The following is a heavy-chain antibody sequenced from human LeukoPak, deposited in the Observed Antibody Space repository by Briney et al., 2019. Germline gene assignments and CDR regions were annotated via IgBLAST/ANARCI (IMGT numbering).Heavy chain of an antibody. CDR3: ARGGRQLWQSYFDD. CDR1: GYTFTGYY. D-gene: IGHD3-16*01. Sequence: ASVKVSCKASGYTFTGYYMHWVRQAPGQGLEWMGWINPNSGGTNYAQKFQGRVTMTRDMSTSTFYMELSSLTSDDTAIYYCARGGRQLWQSYFDDWGQGTLVTVSS. V-gene: IGHV1-2*02. J-gene: IGHJ4*03. CDR2: INPNSGGT.